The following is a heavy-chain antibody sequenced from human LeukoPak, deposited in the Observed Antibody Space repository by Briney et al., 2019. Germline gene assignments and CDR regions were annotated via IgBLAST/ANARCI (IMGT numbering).Heavy chain of an antibody. J-gene: IGHJ4*02. CDR2: IYYSGST. CDR3: AKGIELWLTYFDH. CDR1: GGSINSYF. Sequence: SETLSLTCTVSGGSINSYFWSWIRQPPGKGLEWIGYIYYSGSTNYNPSLKSRVTISVDTSKNQFSLKLSSVTAADTAVYYCAKGIELWLTYFDHWGQGTLVTASS. D-gene: IGHD5-18*01. V-gene: IGHV4-59*01.